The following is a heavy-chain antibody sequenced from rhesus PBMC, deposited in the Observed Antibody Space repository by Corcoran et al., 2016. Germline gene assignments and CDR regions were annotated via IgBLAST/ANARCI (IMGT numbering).Heavy chain of an antibody. D-gene: IGHD4-35*01. J-gene: IGHJ4*01. CDR2: IYWDDDK. CDR1: GFSIRTSDMR. V-gene: IGHV2-1*01. Sequence: QVTLKESGPALVKPTQTLTLTCTFSGFSIRTSDMREGWICKPPGKPLEGIAHIYWDDDKRYSTSLKSMLTISKDTSKNQVVLTMSNIGPVDTATYYCARRPTVTFDYWGQGVLVTVSS. CDR3: ARRPTVTFDY.